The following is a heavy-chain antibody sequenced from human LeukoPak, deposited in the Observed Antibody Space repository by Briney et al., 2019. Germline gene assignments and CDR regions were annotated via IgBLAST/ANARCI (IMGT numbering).Heavy chain of an antibody. CDR1: GYTFTGYY. Sequence: GASVKVPCKASGYTFTGYYMHWVRQAPGQGLEWMGWINPNSGGTNYAQKFQGRVTMTRDTSISTAYMELSRLRSDDTAVYYCARDTKLQWLVQNGYYGMDVWGQGTTVTVSS. J-gene: IGHJ6*02. CDR3: ARDTKLQWLVQNGYYGMDV. V-gene: IGHV1-2*02. CDR2: INPNSGGT. D-gene: IGHD6-19*01.